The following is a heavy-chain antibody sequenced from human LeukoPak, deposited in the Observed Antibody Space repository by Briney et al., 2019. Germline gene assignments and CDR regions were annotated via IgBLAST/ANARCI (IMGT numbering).Heavy chain of an antibody. D-gene: IGHD6-19*01. J-gene: IGHJ4*02. V-gene: IGHV4-59*01. Sequence: SETLSLTCTVSGGSISGYYWSWIRQPPGKGLEWVGYISYSGSTNYDPSLKSRVTISVDTSKNQFSLKLSSVTAADTAIYYCARDGRAGSLFAYWGQGTLVTVSS. CDR2: ISYSGST. CDR1: GGSISGYY. CDR3: ARDGRAGSLFAY.